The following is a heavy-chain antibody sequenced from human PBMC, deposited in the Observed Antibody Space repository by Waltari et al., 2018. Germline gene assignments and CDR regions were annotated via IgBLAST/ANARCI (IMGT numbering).Heavy chain of an antibody. J-gene: IGHJ4*02. CDR2: INYDGSHK. CDR3: AKSRGFEY. Sequence: EVQLVESGGGWVQPGGSLRLSGGASGFTFSRYWMSWVRQTPGKGLEWVANINYDGSHKYYVDSVKGRFTISRDNAKNSVYLQMNSLRVEDTAVYYCAKSRGFEYWGQGTLITVSS. V-gene: IGHV3-7*01. CDR1: GFTFSRYW. D-gene: IGHD2-2*01.